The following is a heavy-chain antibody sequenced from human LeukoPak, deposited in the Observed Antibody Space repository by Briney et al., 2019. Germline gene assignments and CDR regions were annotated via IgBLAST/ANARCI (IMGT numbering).Heavy chain of an antibody. CDR3: ARDSSPGYYDYVWGTYPRY. CDR2: ISGSGYST. V-gene: IGHV3-23*01. CDR1: GFTFSSYA. Sequence: GSLRLSCAASGFTFSSYAISWVRQAPGKGLEWVSTISGSGYSTYYADSVEGRFTFSRDNSKNTLYLQMNSLRAEDTAVYYCARDSSPGYYDYVWGTYPRYWGQGTLVTVSS. J-gene: IGHJ4*02. D-gene: IGHD3-16*02.